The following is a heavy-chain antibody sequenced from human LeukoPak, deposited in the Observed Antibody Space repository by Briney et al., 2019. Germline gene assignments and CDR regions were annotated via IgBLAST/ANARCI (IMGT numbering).Heavy chain of an antibody. V-gene: IGHV3-23*01. CDR1: GFSFGSYA. Sequence: GASLRLSCAASGFSFGSYAMSWVRQAAGKGLEWVSEICGSVSSSGDCTHYADSVKGRFTISRDNSKKTLYLQMNSLGAEDTAVYYCAKGKVNHDGAFDTWGQGTLVTVSS. J-gene: IGHJ3*02. D-gene: IGHD2-21*01. CDR2: ICGSVSSSGDCT. CDR3: AKGKVNHDGAFDT.